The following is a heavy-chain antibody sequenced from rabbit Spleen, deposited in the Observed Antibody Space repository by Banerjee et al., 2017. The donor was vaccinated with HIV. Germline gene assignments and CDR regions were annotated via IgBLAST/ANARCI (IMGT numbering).Heavy chain of an antibody. CDR2: IDTGSSGFT. CDR3: ARSAGVSDGDYAYFNL. V-gene: IGHV1S40*01. J-gene: IGHJ4*01. D-gene: IGHD2-1*01. Sequence: QSLEESGGDLVQPGASLTLTCTASGFSFSSSWICWVRQAPGKGLEWIGCIDTGSSGFTYFATWAKGRFTCSKTSSTTVTLQMTRLTAADTATYFCARSAGVSDGDYAYFNLWGPGTLVTVS. CDR1: GFSFSSSW.